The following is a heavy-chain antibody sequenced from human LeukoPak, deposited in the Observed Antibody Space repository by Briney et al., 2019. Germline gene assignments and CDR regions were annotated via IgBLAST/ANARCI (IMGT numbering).Heavy chain of an antibody. J-gene: IGHJ6*03. CDR2: IYTSGST. V-gene: IGHV4-4*07. CDR3: ARDEYCSSTSCYTDYYYMDV. D-gene: IGHD2-2*02. Sequence: SGTPSLTCTVSGGTISSYYWSWIRQPAGKGLEWIGRIYTSGSTNYNPSLKSRVTMSVDTSKNQFSLKLSSVTAADTAVYYCARDEYCSSTSCYTDYYYMDVWGKGTTVTVSS. CDR1: GGTISSYY.